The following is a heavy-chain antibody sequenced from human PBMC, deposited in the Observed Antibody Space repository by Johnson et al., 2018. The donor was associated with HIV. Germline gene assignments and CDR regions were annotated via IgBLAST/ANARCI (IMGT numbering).Heavy chain of an antibody. CDR3: ARPADYGDYSRDAFDI. V-gene: IGHV3-9*01. Sequence: LVESGGGLVQPGRSLRLSCAASGFTFDDYAMHWVRQAPGKGLEWVSGISWNSGSIGYADSVKGRFTISRDNAKNSLYLQMNSLRVEDTALYYCARPADYGDYSRDAFDIWDQGTMVTVSS. CDR2: ISWNSGSI. J-gene: IGHJ3*02. D-gene: IGHD4-17*01. CDR1: GFTFDDYA.